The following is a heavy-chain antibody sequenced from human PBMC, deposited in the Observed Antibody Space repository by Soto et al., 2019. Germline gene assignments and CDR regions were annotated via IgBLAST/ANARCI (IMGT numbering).Heavy chain of an antibody. Sequence: QVQLQESGPGLVKSSETLSLTCTVSGGSISSYYWSWIRQSPGKGLEWIGYVYYNGRTNYNPSLRSRLSMSVDTSRNQFSLKLSSVTAADTAMYYCARVSGGGEAPLDQWGQGILVTVSS. CDR2: VYYNGRT. V-gene: IGHV4-59*01. D-gene: IGHD3-10*01. J-gene: IGHJ4*02. CDR3: ARVSGGGEAPLDQ. CDR1: GGSISSYY.